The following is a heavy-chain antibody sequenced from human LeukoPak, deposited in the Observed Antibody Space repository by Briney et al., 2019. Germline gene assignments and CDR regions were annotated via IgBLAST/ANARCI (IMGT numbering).Heavy chain of an antibody. V-gene: IGHV3-7*02. CDR1: GFTFNTYW. CDR3: ARRSGDAFDI. J-gene: IGHJ3*02. Sequence: GGSLRLSCAASGFTFNTYWMTWVRQAPGKGLEWVANIKEDGSEKYYVDSVKGRFTISRDNAKKSLYLQMNSLRAEDTAVYYCARRSGDAFDIWGQGTMVTVFS. CDR2: IKEDGSEK. D-gene: IGHD6-25*01.